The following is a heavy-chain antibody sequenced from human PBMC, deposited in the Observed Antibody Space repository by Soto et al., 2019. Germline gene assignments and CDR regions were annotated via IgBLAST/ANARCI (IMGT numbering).Heavy chain of an antibody. Sequence: GASVKVSCKASGYTFTSYAMHWVRQAPGQRLEWMGWINAGNGNTKYSQKFQGRVTITRDTSASTAYMELSSLRSEDTAVYYCARSTSLWFGESNWFDPWGQGTLVTVSS. V-gene: IGHV1-3*01. J-gene: IGHJ5*02. CDR3: ARSTSLWFGESNWFDP. D-gene: IGHD3-10*01. CDR1: GYTFTSYA. CDR2: INAGNGNT.